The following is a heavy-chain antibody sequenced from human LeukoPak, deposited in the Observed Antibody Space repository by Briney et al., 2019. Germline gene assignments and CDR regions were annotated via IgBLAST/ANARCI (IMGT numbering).Heavy chain of an antibody. J-gene: IGHJ4*02. V-gene: IGHV3-23*01. CDR1: EFTFSSYA. D-gene: IGHD6-13*01. CDR2: ISGNSGRK. Sequence: GGSLRLSCAASEFTFSSYAMSWVRQAPGKGLEWVSSISGNSGRKYYADSVKGRFSFSRDNSNNTLYLQMNSLRAEDAAVYYCAKSTSSWERVDYWGQGTLVTVSS. CDR3: AKSTSSWERVDY.